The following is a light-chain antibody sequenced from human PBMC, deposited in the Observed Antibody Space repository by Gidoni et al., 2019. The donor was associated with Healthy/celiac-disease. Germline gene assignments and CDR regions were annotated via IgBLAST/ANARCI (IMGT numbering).Light chain of an antibody. CDR3: QQRSNWPPV. CDR2: DAS. V-gene: IGKV3-11*01. J-gene: IGKJ5*01. CDR1: QRVSSY. Sequence: ELVLTQSPATLSLSPGERATLSCRARQRVSSYLAWYQQQPGQAPRLLIYDASNRATGIPARFSGSGSGTDFTLTISSLAPEDFAVYYCQQRSNWPPVFGQXTRLEIK.